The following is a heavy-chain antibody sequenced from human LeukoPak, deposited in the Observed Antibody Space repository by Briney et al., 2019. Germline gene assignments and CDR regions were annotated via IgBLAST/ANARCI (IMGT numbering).Heavy chain of an antibody. CDR2: IYPVDSDT. CDR3: ARHTVQARDYGAYDIIDP. J-gene: IGHJ5*02. Sequence: GESLKISGKGSGYSFTSYWIGWARQMPGKGLEGMGIIYPVDSDTRYSPSFQGQVPISADKSIRTAYLQWSSLKASDTAMYYSARHTVQARDYGAYDIIDPWGQGTLVTVSS. D-gene: IGHD4-17*01. CDR1: GYSFTSYW. V-gene: IGHV5-51*01.